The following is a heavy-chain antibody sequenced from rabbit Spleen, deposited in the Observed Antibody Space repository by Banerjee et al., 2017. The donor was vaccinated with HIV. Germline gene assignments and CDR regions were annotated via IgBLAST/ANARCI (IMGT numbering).Heavy chain of an antibody. Sequence: QSLEESGGDLVKPGASLTLTCTASGFSFSSYYSYWVRQAPGKGLEWIAAINTGGSGDTHYATWAKGRFTISRTSSTTVTLQMTSLTAADTATYFCARDLAGVIGWNFNLWGPGTLVTVS. V-gene: IGHV1S40*01. CDR2: INTGGSGDT. CDR1: GFSFSSYY. CDR3: ARDLAGVIGWNFNL. D-gene: IGHD4-1*01. J-gene: IGHJ4*01.